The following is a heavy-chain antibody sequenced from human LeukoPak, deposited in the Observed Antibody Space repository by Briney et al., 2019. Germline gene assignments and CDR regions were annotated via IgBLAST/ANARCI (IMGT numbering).Heavy chain of an antibody. Sequence: PGGSLRLSCAASGFTFSSYSMNWVRQAPGKGLESVSSISSSSSYIYYADSVKGRFTISRDNAKNSLYLQMNSLRAEDTAVYYCAKDRGSRDYYDSSGPFDPWGQGTLVTVSS. CDR2: ISSSSSYI. CDR3: AKDRGSRDYYDSSGPFDP. V-gene: IGHV3-21*01. D-gene: IGHD3-22*01. CDR1: GFTFSSYS. J-gene: IGHJ5*02.